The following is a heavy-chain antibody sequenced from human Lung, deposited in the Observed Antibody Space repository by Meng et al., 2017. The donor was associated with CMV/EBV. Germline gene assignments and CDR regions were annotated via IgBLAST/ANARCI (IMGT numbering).Heavy chain of an antibody. D-gene: IGHD5-24*01. CDR1: GFTFSSYE. V-gene: IGHV3-48*03. Sequence: GGSLRLSCAASGFTFSSYEMNWVRQAPGKGLEWVSYISSSGSTIYYADSVKGRFTISRDNAKNSLYLQMNSLRAEDTAVYYCARERGRDGYNSGWGKDYWXQGTXVTVDS. CDR2: ISSSGSTI. J-gene: IGHJ4*02. CDR3: ARERGRDGYNSGWGKDY.